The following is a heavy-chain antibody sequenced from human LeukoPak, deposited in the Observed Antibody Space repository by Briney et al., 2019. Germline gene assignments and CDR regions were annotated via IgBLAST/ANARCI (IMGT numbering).Heavy chain of an antibody. V-gene: IGHV3-30*04. J-gene: IGHJ6*03. CDR1: GFTFSSYA. CDR3: ARDECGGSCYSYYYYMDV. Sequence: GGSLRLSCAASGFTFSSYAMHWVRQAPGKGLEWVAVISYDGSNKYYADSVKGRFTISRDNSKNTLYLQMNSLRAEDTAVYYCARDECGGSCYSYYYYMDVWGKGTTVTVSS. CDR2: ISYDGSNK. D-gene: IGHD2-15*01.